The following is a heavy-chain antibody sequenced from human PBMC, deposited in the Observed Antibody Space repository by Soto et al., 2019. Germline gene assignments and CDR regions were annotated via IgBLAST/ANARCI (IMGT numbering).Heavy chain of an antibody. D-gene: IGHD3-3*01. J-gene: IGHJ6*02. CDR3: ARDRVTIFGVVIRLAYYYYGMDV. V-gene: IGHV3-30-3*01. CDR1: GFTFSSYA. CDR2: ISYDGSNK. Sequence: PGGSLRLSCAASGFTFSSYAMHLVRQAPGKGLEWVAVISYDGSNKYYADSVKGRFTISRDNSKNTLYLQMNSLRAEDTAVYYCARDRVTIFGVVIRLAYYYYGMDVWGQGTTVTVSS.